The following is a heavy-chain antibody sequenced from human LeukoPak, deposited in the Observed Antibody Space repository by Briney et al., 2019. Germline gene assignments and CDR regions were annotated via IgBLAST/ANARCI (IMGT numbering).Heavy chain of an antibody. Sequence: SETLSLTCAVYGGSFSGYYWSWIRQPPGKGLEWIGEINHSGSINYNPSLKSRVTISVDTSKNQFSLKLSSVTAADTAVYYCARGLRRVQLETRWFDPWGQGTLVTVSS. V-gene: IGHV4-34*01. CDR1: GGSFSGYY. CDR3: ARGLRRVQLETRWFDP. CDR2: INHSGSI. D-gene: IGHD1-1*01. J-gene: IGHJ5*02.